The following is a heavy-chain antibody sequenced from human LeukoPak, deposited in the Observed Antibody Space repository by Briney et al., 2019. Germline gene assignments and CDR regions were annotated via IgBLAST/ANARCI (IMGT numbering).Heavy chain of an antibody. J-gene: IGHJ4*02. D-gene: IGHD1-1*01. V-gene: IGHV3-30-3*01. CDR1: GFTFSSYA. CDR3: ARGTGPTTDY. Sequence: GGSLRLSCAASGFTFSSYAMHWVRQAPGKGLEWVAVISYDGSNKYYADSVKGRFTISRDNSKNTLYLQMNSLRAEDTAVYYCARGTGPTTDYWGQGTLVTVSS. CDR2: ISYDGSNK.